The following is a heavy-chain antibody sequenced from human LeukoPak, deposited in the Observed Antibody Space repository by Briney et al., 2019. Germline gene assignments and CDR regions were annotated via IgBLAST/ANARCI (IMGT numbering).Heavy chain of an antibody. J-gene: IGHJ3*02. D-gene: IGHD3-10*01. CDR1: GVSISAYY. CDR3: AREPKYYYGSGSTQVAGAFDI. CDR2: IYPGEGIYATATT. Sequence: SETLSLTCSVSGVSISAYYWSWIRQSAGNRLEWIGRIYPGEGIYATATTSYNPSFKSRVTMSGDTSKNQFSLKLSSVTAADTAVYYCAREPKYYYGSGSTQVAGAFDIWGQGTMVTVSS. V-gene: IGHV4-4*07.